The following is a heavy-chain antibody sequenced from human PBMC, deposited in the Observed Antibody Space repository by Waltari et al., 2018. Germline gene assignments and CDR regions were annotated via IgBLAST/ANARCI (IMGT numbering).Heavy chain of an antibody. J-gene: IGHJ4*02. D-gene: IGHD6-13*01. CDR2: FDPEDGET. V-gene: IGHV1-24*01. CDR1: GYTLTELS. Sequence: QVQLVQSGAEVKKPGASVKVSCKVSGYTLTELSMHWVRQAPGKGLEWMGGFDPEDGETIYAQKFQGRVTMTEDTSTDTAYMELSSLRSEDTALYYCATIKSSSPAGRYYFDYWGQGTLVTVSS. CDR3: ATIKSSSPAGRYYFDY.